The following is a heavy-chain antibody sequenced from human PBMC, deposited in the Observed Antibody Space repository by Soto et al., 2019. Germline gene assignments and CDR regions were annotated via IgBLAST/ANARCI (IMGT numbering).Heavy chain of an antibody. V-gene: IGHV4-39*01. D-gene: IGHD3-22*01. Sequence: ATLSITCTVSGGSISSSSDYWGLLRQPPGKGLEWIGNVYYGGSTYYNPSLKSRVTISVETSKSQFSLKLSSVTAADTAVYYCAGGDYYHSSGYYFYYYTMDVWGQGTTVTVSS. CDR1: GGSISSSSDY. CDR3: AGGDYYHSSGYYFYYYTMDV. J-gene: IGHJ6*02. CDR2: VYYGGST.